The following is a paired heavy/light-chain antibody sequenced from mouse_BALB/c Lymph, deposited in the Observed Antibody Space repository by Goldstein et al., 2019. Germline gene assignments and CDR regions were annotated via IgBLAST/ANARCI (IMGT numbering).Heavy chain of an antibody. CDR2: ISNGGGST. D-gene: IGHD2-1*01. CDR1: GFTFSSYT. J-gene: IGHJ3*01. CDR3: ASSYGNHGGFAY. Sequence: EVKLVESGGGLVQPGGSLKLSCAASGFTFSSYTMSWVRQTPEKRLEWVAYISNGGGSTYYPDTVKGRFTISRDNAKNTLYLQMSSLKSEDTAMYYCASSYGNHGGFAYWGQGTLVTVSA. V-gene: IGHV5-12-2*01.
Light chain of an antibody. V-gene: IGKV1-135*01. J-gene: IGKJ1*01. CDR1: QSLLDSDGKTY. Sequence: DVVMTQTPLTLSVTIGQPASISCKSSQSLLDSDGKTYLNWLLQRPGQSPKRLIYLVSKLDSGVPDRFTGSGSGTDFTLKISRVEAEDLGVYYCWQGTHFPWTFGGGTKLEIK. CDR3: WQGTHFPWT. CDR2: LVS.